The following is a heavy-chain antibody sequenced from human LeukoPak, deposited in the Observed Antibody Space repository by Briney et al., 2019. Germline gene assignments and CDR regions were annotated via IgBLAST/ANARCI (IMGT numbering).Heavy chain of an antibody. V-gene: IGHV4-4*09. CDR3: ASTSGTTSQPFDY. CDR1: GGSSSSYY. Sequence: SETLSLNCNRTGGSSSSYYWTWIPQPPGKGLEWIGYIYSSGSTTYNPSLKSRVTISLDTSKNQFSLKLSSVTAADTAVYYCASTSGTTSQPFDYWGQGTLVTVSS. J-gene: IGHJ4*02. CDR2: IYSSGST. D-gene: IGHD1-1*01.